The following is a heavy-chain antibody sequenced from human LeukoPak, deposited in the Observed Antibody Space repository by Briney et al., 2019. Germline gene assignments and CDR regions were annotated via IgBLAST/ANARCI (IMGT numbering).Heavy chain of an antibody. V-gene: IGHV3-23*01. J-gene: IGHJ4*02. CDR1: GFTFSSYA. D-gene: IGHD3-10*01. CDR2: ISGSGGST. CDR3: ARVPSGSYYNAVPFDY. Sequence: GGSLRLSCAASGFTFSSYAMSWVRQAPGKGLEWVSAISGSGGSTYYADSVKGRFTISRDNAKNTLYLQMNSLRAEDTAVYYCARVPSGSYYNAVPFDYWGQGTLVSVSS.